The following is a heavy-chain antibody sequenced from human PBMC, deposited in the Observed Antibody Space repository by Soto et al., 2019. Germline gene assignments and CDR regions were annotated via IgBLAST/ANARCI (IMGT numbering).Heavy chain of an antibody. V-gene: IGHV3-30*18. CDR1: GFTFSSYG. Sequence: GGSLRLSCAASGFTFSSYGMHWVRQAPGKGLEWVAVISYDGSNKYYADSVKGRFTISRDNSKNTLYLQMNSLRAEDTAVYYCAKDALQFEMSVFPAGANALISSHFDYWGQGTLVTVSS. CDR3: AKDALQFEMSVFPAGANALISSHFDY. J-gene: IGHJ4*02. CDR2: ISYDGSNK. D-gene: IGHD6-13*01.